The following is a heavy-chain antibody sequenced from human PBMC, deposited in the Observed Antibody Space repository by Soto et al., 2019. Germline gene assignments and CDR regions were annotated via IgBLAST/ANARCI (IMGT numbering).Heavy chain of an antibody. V-gene: IGHV3-30*18. CDR3: AKDTYYHDSSGYYVFDY. Sequence: QVQLVESGGDVAQPGRSLRLSCVASGVTFSSYGIHWVRQAPGKWLECVAVVSYDGSNKHYADSVKGRFTISRDNSENMVSLQMNSLRAEDTAVYYCAKDTYYHDSSGYYVFDYWGQGTLVTVSS. J-gene: IGHJ4*02. CDR2: VSYDGSNK. CDR1: GVTFSSYG. D-gene: IGHD3-22*01.